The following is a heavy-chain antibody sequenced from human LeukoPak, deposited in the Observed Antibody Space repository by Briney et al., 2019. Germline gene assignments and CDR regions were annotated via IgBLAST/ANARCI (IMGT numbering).Heavy chain of an antibody. CDR1: GYSISSGYY. CDR2: IYYSGNT. V-gene: IGHV4-61*01. Sequence: SETLSLTCSVSGYSISSGYYWSWIRQPPGKGLEWIGYIYYSGNTYYNPSLKSRVTISVDTSKSQFSLNLSSVTAADTAVYFCARGRWYFVQWGQGNLVTVSS. J-gene: IGHJ4*02. CDR3: ARGRWYFVQ. D-gene: IGHD6-13*01.